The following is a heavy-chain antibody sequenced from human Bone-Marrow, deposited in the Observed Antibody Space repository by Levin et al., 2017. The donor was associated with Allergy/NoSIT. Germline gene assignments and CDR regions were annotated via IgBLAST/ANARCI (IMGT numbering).Heavy chain of an antibody. J-gene: IGHJ3*02. D-gene: IGHD5-12*01. CDR2: MHISGST. CDR3: VRDDYASGYSGYGGGAYDI. CDR1: GGSISSGSYF. V-gene: IGHV4-61*02. Sequence: LRLSCTVSGGSISSGSYFWSWIRQPAGKGLEWIGRMHISGSTDYNPSLKSRVTISLDTSKNEFSLKLSSVTAADTALYYCVRDDYASGYSGYGGGAYDIWGQGTMVTVSS.